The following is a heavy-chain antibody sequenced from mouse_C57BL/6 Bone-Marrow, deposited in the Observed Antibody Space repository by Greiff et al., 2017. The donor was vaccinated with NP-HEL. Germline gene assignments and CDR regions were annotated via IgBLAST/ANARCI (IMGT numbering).Heavy chain of an antibody. D-gene: IGHD2-2*01. CDR1: GYTFTSYT. CDR2: INPSSGYT. Sequence: VQLQQSGAELARPGASVKMSCKASGYTFTSYTMHWVKQRPGQGLEWIGYINPSSGYTKYNQKFKDKATLTADKSSSTAYMQLSSLTSEDSAVYYCARSSMVTTREYYYAIDYWGQGTSVTVSS. J-gene: IGHJ4*01. CDR3: ARSSMVTTREYYYAIDY. V-gene: IGHV1-4*01.